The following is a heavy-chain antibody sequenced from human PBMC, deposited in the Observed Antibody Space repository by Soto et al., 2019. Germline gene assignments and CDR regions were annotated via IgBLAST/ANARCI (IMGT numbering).Heavy chain of an antibody. CDR3: ATRYGSGSYYNQYYYVMDV. D-gene: IGHD3-10*01. CDR2: FDPEDGET. V-gene: IGHV1-24*01. J-gene: IGHJ6*02. CDR1: GYTLTELS. Sequence: ASVKVSCKVSGYTLTELSMHWVRQAPGKGLEWMGGFDPEDGETIYAQKFQGRVTMTEDTSTDTAYMELSSLRSEDTAVYYCATRYGSGSYYNQYYYVMDVWGQGSTVIVSS.